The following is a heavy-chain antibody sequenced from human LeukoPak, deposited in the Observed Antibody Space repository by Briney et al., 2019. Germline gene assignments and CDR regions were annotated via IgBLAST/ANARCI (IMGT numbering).Heavy chain of an antibody. CDR2: INHSGST. CDR1: GVSFSGYY. Sequence: SETLSLTCAVYGVSFSGYYWSWIRQPPGKGLEWIGEINHSGSTNYNPSLKSRVTISVDTSKNQFSLKLSSVTAADTAVYYCAREMYGRGVSDTNWFDPWGQGTLVTVSS. J-gene: IGHJ5*02. V-gene: IGHV4-34*01. D-gene: IGHD3-10*01. CDR3: AREMYGRGVSDTNWFDP.